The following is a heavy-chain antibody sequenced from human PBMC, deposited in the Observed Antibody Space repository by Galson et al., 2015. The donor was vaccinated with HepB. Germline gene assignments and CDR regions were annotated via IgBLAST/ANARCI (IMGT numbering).Heavy chain of an antibody. V-gene: IGHV3-30*03. D-gene: IGHD2-15*01. J-gene: IGHJ4*02. CDR3: ASARSGYGDH. CDR2: ISYDGSNK. Sequence: LRLSCAASGFTFSSYGMHWVRQAPGKGLEWVALISYDGSNKYYVDSVKGRFTISRDNSKNTLNLQMNSLRAEDTAVYYCASARSGYGDHWGQGTLVTVSS. CDR1: GFTFSSYG.